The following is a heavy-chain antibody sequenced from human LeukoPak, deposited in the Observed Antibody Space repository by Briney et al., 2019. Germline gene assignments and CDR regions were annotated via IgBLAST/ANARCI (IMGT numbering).Heavy chain of an antibody. J-gene: IGHJ4*02. CDR2: ISYDGSNK. CDR3: ARGPRVVVISY. Sequence: GRSLRLSCAASGFTFSSYGVHWVRQAPGKGLEWVAVISYDGSNKYYADSAKSRFTISRDNSKNTLYLQMNSLRAEDTAVYYCARGPRVVVISYWGQGTLVTVSS. D-gene: IGHD2-21*01. V-gene: IGHV3-30*03. CDR1: GFTFSSYG.